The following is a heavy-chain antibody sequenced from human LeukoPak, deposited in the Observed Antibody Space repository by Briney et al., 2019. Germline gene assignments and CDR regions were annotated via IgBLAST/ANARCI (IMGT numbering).Heavy chain of an antibody. D-gene: IGHD4-11*01. CDR1: GYTLNDIS. V-gene: IGHV1-24*01. CDR2: VDPDDGQR. Sequence: ASGKVSCKISGYTLNDISVHWVRQPPGKGLEWMGGVDPDDGQRVYAQRFQGRVTMTEDTSTNTAYMELSRLRSEDTAVYFCAAVSGHYTLLDAWGQGALVTVST. CDR3: AAVSGHYTLLDA. J-gene: IGHJ5*02.